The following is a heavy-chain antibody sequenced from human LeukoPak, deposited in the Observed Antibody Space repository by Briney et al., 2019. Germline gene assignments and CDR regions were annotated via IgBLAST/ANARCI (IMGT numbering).Heavy chain of an antibody. CDR1: GYSFTSYW. D-gene: IGHD3-16*02. CDR2: IYPGDSDT. J-gene: IGHJ4*02. Sequence: GETLKISCKGSGYSFTSYWIGWVRQMPGKGLEWMGIIYPGDSDTRYSPSFQGQVTISADKSISTAYLQWSSLRASDTAMYYCARPPIYDYVWGSYRDYWGQGTLVTVSS. V-gene: IGHV5-51*01. CDR3: ARPPIYDYVWGSYRDY.